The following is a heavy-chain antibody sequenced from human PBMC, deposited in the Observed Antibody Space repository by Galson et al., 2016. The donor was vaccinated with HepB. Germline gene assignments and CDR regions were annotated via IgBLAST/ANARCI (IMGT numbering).Heavy chain of an antibody. CDR2: ISYDGSNK. V-gene: IGHV3-30*18. D-gene: IGHD6-19*01. Sequence: SLRLSCAASGFTFSSYGMHWVRQAPGKGLEWVAVISYDGSNKDYADSVKGRFTISRDNSKDTLYLQMNSLRAEDTAVYYCAKDHRSSGWSTSFDYWGQGTLVTVSS. CDR1: GFTFSSYG. J-gene: IGHJ4*02. CDR3: AKDHRSSGWSTSFDY.